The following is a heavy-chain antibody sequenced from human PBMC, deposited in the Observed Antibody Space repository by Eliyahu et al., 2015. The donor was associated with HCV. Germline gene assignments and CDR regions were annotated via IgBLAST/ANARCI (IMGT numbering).Heavy chain of an antibody. V-gene: IGHV2-26*01. CDR2: IFSNEQK. Sequence: QVTLKESSPVVVKPTETLTLTCTVSTFSVNXGXXGVAWIRQSPGKALEWLAHIFSNEQKSYSGSPRSRVTVSKDTSKRQVVLTMTHMDPVDTGTYFCARLIFTRTPVWAWGPPQYQVXHYFDYWGRGILVTVSS. D-gene: IGHD2-2*01. J-gene: IGHJ4*02. CDR3: ARLIFTRTPVWAWGPPQYQVXHYFDY. CDR1: TFSVNXGXXG.